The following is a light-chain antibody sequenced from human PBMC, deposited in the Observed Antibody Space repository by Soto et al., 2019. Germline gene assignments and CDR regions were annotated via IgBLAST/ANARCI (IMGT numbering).Light chain of an antibody. CDR1: QSVDSSF. J-gene: IGKJ1*01. CDR2: GAS. Sequence: DIVLTQSPGSLSLSPGERATLSCRASQSVDSSFFAWYQQKPGQALRLLIYGASKRATGTPDTFSGSGSGTDFTLNITRLEPEDFAVYYCQQYVSSVTFGQGPKVEI. V-gene: IGKV3-20*01. CDR3: QQYVSSVT.